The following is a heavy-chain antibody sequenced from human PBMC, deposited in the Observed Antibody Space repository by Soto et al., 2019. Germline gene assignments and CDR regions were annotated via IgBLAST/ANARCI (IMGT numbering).Heavy chain of an antibody. CDR1: GGSISSGDYY. D-gene: IGHD2-8*01. CDR3: ATLGYCTNGVCLPSDY. CDR2: IYYSGST. Sequence: SETLSITCTVSGGSISSGDYYWSWIRQPPGKGLEWIGYIYYSGSTYYNPSLKSRVTISVDTSKNQFSLKLSSVTAADTAVYYCATLGYCTNGVCLPSDYWGQGTLVTVSS. J-gene: IGHJ4*02. V-gene: IGHV4-30-4*01.